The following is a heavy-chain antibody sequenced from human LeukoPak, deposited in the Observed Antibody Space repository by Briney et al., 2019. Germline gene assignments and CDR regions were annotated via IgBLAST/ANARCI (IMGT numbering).Heavy chain of an antibody. Sequence: GGSLRLSCAASGFTFSSYGMHWVRQAPGKGLEWVAVISYDGSNKYYADSVKGRFTISRDNSKNTLYLQMNSLRAEDTAVYYCARHEGRYDFWSGYHQSAFDIWGQGTMVTVSS. V-gene: IGHV3-30*03. CDR1: GFTFSSYG. D-gene: IGHD3-3*01. J-gene: IGHJ3*02. CDR3: ARHEGRYDFWSGYHQSAFDI. CDR2: ISYDGSNK.